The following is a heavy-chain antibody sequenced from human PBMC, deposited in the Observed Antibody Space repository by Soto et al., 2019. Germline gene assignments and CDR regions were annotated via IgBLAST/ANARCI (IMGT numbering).Heavy chain of an antibody. CDR2: INHSGST. Sequence: QVQLQQWGAGLLKPSETLSLTCAVYGGSFSGYYWSWIRQTPGKGLEWIGKINHSGSTKYNPVLKSSVTISVDTSENQVSRRLSSVTAADTAVYSCARGGRFRLLWPFDPWGQGTMVTVSS. CDR1: GGSFSGYY. J-gene: IGHJ5*02. V-gene: IGHV4-34*01. CDR3: ARGGRFRLLWPFDP. D-gene: IGHD2-21*01.